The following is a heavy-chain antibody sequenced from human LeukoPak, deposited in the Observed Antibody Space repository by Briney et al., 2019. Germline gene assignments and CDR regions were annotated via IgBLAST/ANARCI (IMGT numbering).Heavy chain of an antibody. CDR1: GGSINRSGYY. D-gene: IGHD3-10*01. J-gene: IGHJ4*02. Sequence: PSETLSLTCTVSGGSINRSGYYWSWIRQPPGKGLEWIGYIYYTGSTNYNPSLKSRLTMSVDTSENKFSLKLASVTAADTAVYYCARGYGSGSYYDGKTYFFDYWGQGTLVTVSA. V-gene: IGHV4-31*03. CDR2: IYYTGST. CDR3: ARGYGSGSYYDGKTYFFDY.